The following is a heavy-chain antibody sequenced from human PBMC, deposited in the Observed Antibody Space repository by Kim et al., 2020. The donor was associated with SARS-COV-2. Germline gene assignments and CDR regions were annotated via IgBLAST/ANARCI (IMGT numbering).Heavy chain of an antibody. V-gene: IGHV3-33*05. Sequence: GGSLRLSCAASGFTFSSYGMHWVRQAPGKGLEWVAVISYDGSNKYYADSVKGRFTISRDNSKNTLYLQMNSLRAEDTAVYYCARPGIAVAGTIPAYYFDYWGQGTLVTVSS. J-gene: IGHJ4*02. CDR3: ARPGIAVAGTIPAYYFDY. CDR1: GFTFSSYG. D-gene: IGHD6-19*01. CDR2: ISYDGSNK.